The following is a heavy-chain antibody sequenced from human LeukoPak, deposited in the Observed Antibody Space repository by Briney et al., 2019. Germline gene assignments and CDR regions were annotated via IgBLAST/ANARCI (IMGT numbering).Heavy chain of an antibody. D-gene: IGHD3-22*01. CDR2: INHSGST. CDR1: GGSFSGYY. J-gene: IGHJ3*02. V-gene: IGHV4-34*01. Sequence: PSETLSLTCAVYGGSFSGYYWSWIRQPPGKGLEWIGEINHSGSTNYNPSLKSRVTISVDTSKNQFSLKLSSVTAADTAVYYCARQNYYDSSGYPRRAFDIWGQGTMVTVSS. CDR3: ARQNYYDSSGYPRRAFDI.